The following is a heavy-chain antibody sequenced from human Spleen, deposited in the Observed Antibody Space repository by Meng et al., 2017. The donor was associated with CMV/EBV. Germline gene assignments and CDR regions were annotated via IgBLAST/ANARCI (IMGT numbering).Heavy chain of an antibody. CDR1: GLSISNYW. V-gene: IGHV3-7*01. D-gene: IGHD5-24*01. CDR3: ARDPNEDGGVTLDN. Sequence: AIGLSISNYWMTWVRRAPGKALEWVANINQDGSQSYYVDSVRGRFTITRDNGGNSLYLQMNSLGGDDTAVYYCARDPNEDGGVTLDNWGQGILVTVSS. J-gene: IGHJ4*02. CDR2: INQDGSQS.